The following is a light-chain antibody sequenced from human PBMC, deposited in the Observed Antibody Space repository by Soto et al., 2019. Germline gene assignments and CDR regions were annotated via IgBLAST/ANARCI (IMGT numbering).Light chain of an antibody. CDR3: ETWDSSLSTAV. J-gene: IGLJ2*01. CDR1: SSNIGSNY. Sequence: QSVLTQPPSVSAAPGQKVTISCSGSSSNIGSNYVSWYQQLPGTAPKLLIYDDNKRPSGIPDRFSGSKSGTSATLDITGLRSGEEADYYCETWDSSLSTAVFGGGTKLTVL. CDR2: DDN. V-gene: IGLV1-51*01.